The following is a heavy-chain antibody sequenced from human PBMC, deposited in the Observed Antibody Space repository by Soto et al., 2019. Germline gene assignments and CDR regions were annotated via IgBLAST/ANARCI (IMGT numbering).Heavy chain of an antibody. CDR1: RGSFNDYY. J-gene: IGHJ4*02. D-gene: IGHD3-16*01. CDR3: ARGSRRGLDY. CDR2: INHSGST. V-gene: IGHV4-34*01. Sequence: SETLPLTCAVQRGSFNDYYWGWIRQPPGKGLEWIGEINHSGSTTYNPSLMSRVTISVDTSKNQFSLKLNSVTAADTAVYYCARGSRRGLDYWGQGTVVTVSS.